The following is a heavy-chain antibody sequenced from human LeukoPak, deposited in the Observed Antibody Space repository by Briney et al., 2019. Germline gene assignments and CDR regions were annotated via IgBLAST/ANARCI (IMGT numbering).Heavy chain of an antibody. CDR1: GFTFSSYA. D-gene: IGHD3-22*01. Sequence: GGSLRLSCAASGFTFSSYAMSWVRQAPGKGLEWVSVIYSGGSTYYADSVKGRFTISRDNSKNTLYLQMNSLRAEDTAVYYCARTNSGYYANLFDYWGQGTLVTVSS. V-gene: IGHV3-53*01. J-gene: IGHJ4*02. CDR2: IYSGGST. CDR3: ARTNSGYYANLFDY.